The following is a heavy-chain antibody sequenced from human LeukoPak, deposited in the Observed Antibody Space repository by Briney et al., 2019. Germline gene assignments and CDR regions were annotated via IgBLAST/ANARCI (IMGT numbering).Heavy chain of an antibody. V-gene: IGHV3-7*03. CDR2: ISQDGSGK. Sequence: PGGSLRLSCGASGFTFSNYWMSWVRQAPGKGLEWVINISQDGSGKNYADSVEGRFTISRDNAKNSLYLQMNSLRAEDTAVYYCARELGILEWLLYLDYWGQGTLVTVSS. D-gene: IGHD3-3*01. CDR1: GFTFSNYW. CDR3: ARELGILEWLLYLDY. J-gene: IGHJ4*02.